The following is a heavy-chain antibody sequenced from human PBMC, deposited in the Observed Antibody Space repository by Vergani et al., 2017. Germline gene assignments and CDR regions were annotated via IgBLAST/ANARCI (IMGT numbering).Heavy chain of an antibody. Sequence: QVQLQQWGAGLLKPSETLSLTCAVYGGSFSGYYWSWIRQPPGKGLEWIGEINHSGSTNYNPSLKSRVTISVDTSKNQFALKLSSLTAADTAVYYCARSRDTYYYDSSGYPYLNWFDPWGQGTLVTVSS. J-gene: IGHJ5*02. V-gene: IGHV4-34*01. CDR1: GGSFSGYY. D-gene: IGHD3-22*01. CDR3: ARSRDTYYYDSSGYPYLNWFDP. CDR2: INHSGST.